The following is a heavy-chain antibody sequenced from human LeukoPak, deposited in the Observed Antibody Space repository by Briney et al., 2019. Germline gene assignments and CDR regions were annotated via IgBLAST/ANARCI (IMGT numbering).Heavy chain of an antibody. D-gene: IGHD5-18*01. CDR1: GFTFSTYG. Sequence: PGGSLRLSCAASGFTFSTYGMHWVRQAPGKGLEWVSVIYSGGSTYYADSVKGRFTISRHNSKNTLYLQMNSLRAEDTAVYYCAREGGVDTAMVTDWYFDLWGRGTLVTVSS. CDR2: IYSGGST. V-gene: IGHV3-53*04. CDR3: AREGGVDTAMVTDWYFDL. J-gene: IGHJ2*01.